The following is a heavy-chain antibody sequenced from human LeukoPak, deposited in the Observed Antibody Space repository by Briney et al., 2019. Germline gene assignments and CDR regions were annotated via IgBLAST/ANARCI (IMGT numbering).Heavy chain of an antibody. CDR2: IKQDGSEK. CDR3: ARDQDVAAAAWGSLDY. CDR1: GFTFSSYW. V-gene: IGHV3-7*01. Sequence: PGGSLRLSCAASGFTFSSYWMSWVRQAPGKGLEWVANIKQDGSEKYYVDSVKGRFTISRDNAKNSLYLQMNSLRAEDTAVYYCARDQDVAAAAWGSLDYWGQGTLVTVSS. D-gene: IGHD6-13*01. J-gene: IGHJ4*02.